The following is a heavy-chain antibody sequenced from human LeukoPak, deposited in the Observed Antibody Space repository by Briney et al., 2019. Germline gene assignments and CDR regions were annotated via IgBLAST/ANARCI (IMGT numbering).Heavy chain of an antibody. Sequence: SETLSLTCSVSGDSISSYFWAWIRQPPGKGLEWIGYVCYNGTTNYNPSLRNRVAISVDTSKNQFSLKLNSATAADTAVYYCATSGGFNSPRHYWGQGTLVTVSS. V-gene: IGHV4-59*01. CDR2: VCYNGTT. J-gene: IGHJ4*02. D-gene: IGHD3-16*01. CDR3: ATSGGFNSPRHY. CDR1: GDSISSYF.